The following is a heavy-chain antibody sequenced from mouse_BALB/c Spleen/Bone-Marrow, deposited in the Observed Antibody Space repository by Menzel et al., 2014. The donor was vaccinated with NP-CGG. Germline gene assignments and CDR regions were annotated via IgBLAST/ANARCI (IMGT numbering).Heavy chain of an antibody. CDR2: INPGSGGT. J-gene: IGHJ4*01. V-gene: IGHV1-54*01. Sequence: ESGAELVRPGTSVKVSCKASGYAFTNYLIGVINPGSGGTNYSEKFKGKATLTADKSSSTAYMQLSSLTSDDSAVYFCARQLGPPYAMDYWGQGTSVTVSS. CDR3: ARQLGPPYAMDY. CDR1: GYAFTNYL. D-gene: IGHD3-1*01.